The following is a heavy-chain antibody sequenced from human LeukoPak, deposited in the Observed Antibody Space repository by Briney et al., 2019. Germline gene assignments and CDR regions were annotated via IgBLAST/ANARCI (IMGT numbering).Heavy chain of an antibody. J-gene: IGHJ4*02. D-gene: IGHD6-19*01. Sequence: ASVKVSCXASGGTFSSYAISWVRQARGQGLEWMGRIIPIFGTANYAQKFQGRVTITTDESTSTAYMELSSLRSEDTAVYYCALLREQWLTLDYWGQGTLVTVSS. CDR1: GGTFSSYA. CDR2: IIPIFGTA. V-gene: IGHV1-69*05. CDR3: ALLREQWLTLDY.